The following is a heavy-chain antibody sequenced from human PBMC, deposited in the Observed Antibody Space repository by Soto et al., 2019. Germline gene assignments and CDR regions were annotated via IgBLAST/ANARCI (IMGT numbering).Heavy chain of an antibody. CDR3: IHSRCGGDCLRSYSSHYYYGLEV. D-gene: IGHD2-21*02. CDR1: GFSLNTGGLG. V-gene: IGHV2-5*02. J-gene: IGHJ6*02. CDR2: IYWDDDK. Sequence: QITLKESGPPLVKPTQTLTLTCSVSGFSLNTGGLGVGWIRQPPGKALEWLALIYWDDDKRYSPSLRNRLSISKDTSNNLVVFTMTNMAPVDTATYYCIHSRCGGDCLRSYSSHYYYGLEVWGQGTTVTVSS.